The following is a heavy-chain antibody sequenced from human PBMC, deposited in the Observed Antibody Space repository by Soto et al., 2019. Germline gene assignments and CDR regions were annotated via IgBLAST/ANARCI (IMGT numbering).Heavy chain of an antibody. Sequence: QVQLVQSGADVKKPGASVKVSCQASGYPFSNFGFSWVRQAPGQGLEWMGWISVDNGNTNYAQRFQDRLTLTTDTSTTTTYMQLRSLRSDDTAVSDGARDRGCGADCYSIDYSVMDVWGQGTTVTVSS. CDR1: GYPFSNFG. D-gene: IGHD2-21*02. CDR2: ISVDNGNT. J-gene: IGHJ6*02. CDR3: ARDRGCGADCYSIDYSVMDV. V-gene: IGHV1-18*04.